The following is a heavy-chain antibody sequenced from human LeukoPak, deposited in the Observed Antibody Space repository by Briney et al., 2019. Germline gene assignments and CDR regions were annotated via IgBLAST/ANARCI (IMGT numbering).Heavy chain of an antibody. CDR3: ARDDALGDNALDI. Sequence: HTGRSLRLSCAASGFTFSSYGMHWVRQAPGKGLEWVAVILNDGSQEKYADSVKGRFTISRDSSKNTLFLQMNSLRAEDTAVYYCARDDALGDNALDIWGQGTMVTVSS. CDR1: GFTFSSYG. V-gene: IGHV3-33*01. CDR2: ILNDGSQE. D-gene: IGHD3-16*01. J-gene: IGHJ3*02.